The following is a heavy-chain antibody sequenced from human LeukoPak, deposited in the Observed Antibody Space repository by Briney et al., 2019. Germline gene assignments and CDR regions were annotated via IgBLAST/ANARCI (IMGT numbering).Heavy chain of an antibody. CDR2: IYPGDSDT. CDR3: ARHDSAGGFDF. CDR1: GYTFINYW. Sequence: GEPLKISCKVSGYTFINYWIGWVRQMPGKGLEWMGIIYPGDSDTRYSPSFQGQVTISADKSISTAYLQWSSLKASDTAMYYCARHDSAGGFDFWGQGTLVTVSS. D-gene: IGHD1-14*01. V-gene: IGHV5-51*01. J-gene: IGHJ4*02.